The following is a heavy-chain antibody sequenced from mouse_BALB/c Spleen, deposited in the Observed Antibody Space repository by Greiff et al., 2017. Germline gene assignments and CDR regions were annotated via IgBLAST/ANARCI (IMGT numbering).Heavy chain of an antibody. CDR2: IWAGGST. J-gene: IGHJ4*01. CDR3: ARDEGLQDSYAMDY. V-gene: IGHV2-9*02. D-gene: IGHD2-13*01. CDR1: GFSLTSYG. Sequence: VMLVESGPGLVAPSQSLSITCTVSGFSLTSYGVHWVRQPPGKGLEWLGVIWAGGSTNYNSALMSRLSISKDNSKSQVFLKMNSLQTDDTAMYYCARDEGLQDSYAMDYWGQGTSVTVSS.